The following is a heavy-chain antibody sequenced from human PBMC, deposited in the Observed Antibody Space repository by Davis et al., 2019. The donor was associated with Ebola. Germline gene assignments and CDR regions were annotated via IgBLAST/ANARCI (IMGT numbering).Heavy chain of an antibody. J-gene: IGHJ4*02. CDR3: ARGGYYYGSGSYYLGPVDY. Sequence: SETLSLTCTVSGGSISSYYWSWIRQPQGKGLEWIGYIYYSGSTNYNPSLKSRVTISVDTSKNQFSLKLSSVTAADTAVYYCARGGYYYGSGSYYLGPVDYWGQGTLVTVSS. CDR1: GGSISSYY. V-gene: IGHV4-59*08. D-gene: IGHD3-10*01. CDR2: IYYSGST.